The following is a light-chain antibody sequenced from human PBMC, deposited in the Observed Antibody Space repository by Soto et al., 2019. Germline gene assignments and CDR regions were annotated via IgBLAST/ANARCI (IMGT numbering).Light chain of an antibody. CDR3: QQYNSYLPWT. J-gene: IGKJ1*01. CDR2: KAS. V-gene: IGKV1-5*03. CDR1: QSISSW. Sequence: DIQMTQSPSTLSASVGDRVTITCRASQSISSWLAWYQQKPGKAPKLLIYKASSLERGVPSRFSGRGSGTEFTLTISSLQPDDFATYYCQQYNSYLPWTFGQGTKVEIK.